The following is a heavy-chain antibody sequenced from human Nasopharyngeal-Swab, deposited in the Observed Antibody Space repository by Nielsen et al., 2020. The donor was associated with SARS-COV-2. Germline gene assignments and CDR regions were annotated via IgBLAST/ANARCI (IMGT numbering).Heavy chain of an antibody. CDR1: GFTFSNFA. CDR2: IRSNGGST. Sequence: GESLKISCSASGFTFSNFAMHWVRQAQGKGLEYVSSIRSNGGSTYYADSVKGRFTMTRDNPKNTLYLQMSSLRGDDTAVYFCVKGPIAAPRYYMDVWGKGTTVTVS. V-gene: IGHV3-64D*09. D-gene: IGHD6-6*01. J-gene: IGHJ6*03. CDR3: VKGPIAAPRYYMDV.